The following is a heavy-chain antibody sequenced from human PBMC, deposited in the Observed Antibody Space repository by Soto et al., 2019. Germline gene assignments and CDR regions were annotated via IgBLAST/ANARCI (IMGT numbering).Heavy chain of an antibody. Sequence: SETLSLTCTVSGGSISSYYWSWIRQPPGKGLEWIGYVSNTGSTNYNPSLKSRVTISVDTSKNQISLKLSSVTAAGTAVYYCARDSVAGSWFDPWGQGTLVTVSS. J-gene: IGHJ5*02. CDR3: ARDSVAGSWFDP. D-gene: IGHD6-19*01. V-gene: IGHV4-59*01. CDR2: VSNTGST. CDR1: GGSISSYY.